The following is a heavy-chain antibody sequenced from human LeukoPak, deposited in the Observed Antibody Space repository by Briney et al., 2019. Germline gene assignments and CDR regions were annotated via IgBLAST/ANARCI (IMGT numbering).Heavy chain of an antibody. CDR3: AAGYSSSWYGVDY. Sequence: ASVKVSCKASGYTFTGYYMHWVRQAPGQGLEWMGGIIPIFGTANYAQKFQGRVTITADESTSTAYMELSSLRSEDTAVYYCAAGYSSSWYGVDYWGQGTLVTVSS. J-gene: IGHJ4*02. CDR2: IIPIFGTA. V-gene: IGHV1-69*13. D-gene: IGHD6-13*01. CDR1: GYTFTGYY.